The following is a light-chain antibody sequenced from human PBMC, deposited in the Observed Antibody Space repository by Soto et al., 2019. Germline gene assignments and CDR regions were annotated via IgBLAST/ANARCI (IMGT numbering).Light chain of an antibody. CDR1: ISDVGGYNF. CDR3: SSFTGSNYV. J-gene: IGLJ1*01. V-gene: IGLV2-14*03. Sequence: QSALTQPASVSGSPGQSITISCTGTISDVGGYNFVSWYQQYPGKAPKLMICDVSIRPSGVSNRFSGSKSGNTASLTISGLQAEDEADYYCSSFTGSNYVFGTGTKLTVL. CDR2: DVS.